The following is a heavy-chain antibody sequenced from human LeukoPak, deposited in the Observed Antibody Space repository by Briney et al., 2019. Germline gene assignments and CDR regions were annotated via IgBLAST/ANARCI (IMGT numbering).Heavy chain of an antibody. J-gene: IGHJ4*02. CDR1: GGSISSSSYY. Sequence: SETLSLTCTVSGGSISSSSYYWGWIRQPPGKGLEWIVSIYYSGSTYYNPSLKSRVTISVDTSKNQFSLKLSSVTAADTAVYYCARGWSLMSKLGNFDYWGQGTLVTVSS. V-gene: IGHV4-39*07. D-gene: IGHD3-16*02. CDR3: ARGWSLMSKLGNFDY. CDR2: IYYSGST.